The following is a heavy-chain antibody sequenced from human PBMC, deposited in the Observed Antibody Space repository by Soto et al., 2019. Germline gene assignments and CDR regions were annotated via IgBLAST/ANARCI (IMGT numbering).Heavy chain of an antibody. CDR3: ARGLKMYDY. CDR1: GFTFSDHY. Sequence: GGSLRLSCAASGFTFSDHYMDWVRQAPGKGLEWVGRTRNKANSYTTEYAASVKGRFTISRDNAKNSLYLQMNSLRAEDTAVYYCARGLKMYDYWGQGTLVTVSS. V-gene: IGHV3-72*01. CDR2: TRNKANSYTT. J-gene: IGHJ4*02.